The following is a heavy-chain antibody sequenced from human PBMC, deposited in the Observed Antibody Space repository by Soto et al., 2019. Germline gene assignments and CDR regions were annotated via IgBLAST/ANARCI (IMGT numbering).Heavy chain of an antibody. V-gene: IGHV4-34*01. Sequence: KPSETRSLTCAVYGGSFSGYYWSWIRQPPGKGLEWIGEINHSGSTNYNPSLESRVTISVDTSKNQFSLKLSSVAAADTAVYYCARGGEDIVVVPAARNLDYWGQGTLVTVSS. CDR3: ARGGEDIVVVPAARNLDY. CDR2: INHSGST. J-gene: IGHJ4*02. D-gene: IGHD2-2*01. CDR1: GGSFSGYY.